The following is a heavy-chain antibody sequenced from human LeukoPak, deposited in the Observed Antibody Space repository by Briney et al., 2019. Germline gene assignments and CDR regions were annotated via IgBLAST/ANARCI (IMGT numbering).Heavy chain of an antibody. J-gene: IGHJ4*02. CDR3: ARDRLVGATTPLY. Sequence: GGSLRLSCTVSGFSFHYWMAWVRQAPGKGLEWVSSISSSSSYIYYADSVKGRFTISRDNAKNSLYLQMNSLRAEDTAVYYCARDRLVGATTPLYWGQGTLVTVSS. D-gene: IGHD1-26*01. V-gene: IGHV3-21*01. CDR2: ISSSSSYI. CDR1: GFSFHYW.